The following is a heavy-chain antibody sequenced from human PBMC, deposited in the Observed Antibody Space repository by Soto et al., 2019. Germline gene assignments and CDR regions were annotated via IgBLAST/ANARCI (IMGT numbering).Heavy chain of an antibody. V-gene: IGHV4-39*01. CDR3: ACIFSGGYGYGFYYYGMDV. CDR1: AGTTRTSRYY. CDR2: IYYSGST. Sequence: SGSAGTTRTSRYYRCCIRLPRGKGLEWIGSIYYSGSTYYNPSLKSRVTISVDTSKDQFSLKLSSVTAADTAVYYCACIFSGGYGYGFYYYGMDVWGQGTTVT. D-gene: IGHD5-18*01. J-gene: IGHJ6*02.